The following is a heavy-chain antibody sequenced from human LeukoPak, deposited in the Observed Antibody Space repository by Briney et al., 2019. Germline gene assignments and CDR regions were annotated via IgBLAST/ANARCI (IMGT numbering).Heavy chain of an antibody. V-gene: IGHV3-21*01. CDR2: ISSSSSSYI. Sequence: PGGSLRLSCAASGFTFSSYSMNWVRQAPGKGLEWVSSISSSSSSYIYYADSVKGRFTISRDNAKNSLYLQMNSLRAEDTAVYYCARELVIAVAGTDADYWGQGTLVTVSS. CDR1: GFTFSSYS. CDR3: ARELVIAVAGTDADY. J-gene: IGHJ4*02. D-gene: IGHD6-19*01.